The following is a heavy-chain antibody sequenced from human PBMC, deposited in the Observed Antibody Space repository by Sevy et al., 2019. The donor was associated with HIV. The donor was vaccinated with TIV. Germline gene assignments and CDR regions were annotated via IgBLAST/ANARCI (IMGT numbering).Heavy chain of an antibody. CDR1: GFTFSNSF. D-gene: IGHD7-27*01. CDR2: ITRKIDGEKT. CDR3: GTGDAYDV. V-gene: IGHV3-15*06. J-gene: IGHJ3*01. Sequence: GGSLRLSCAASGFTFSNSFMSWARQAPGRGLEWVGRITRKIDGEKTLYAAPVKCRFTISRDDSRNTMYLQMDSLKIEDTAMYYCGTGDAYDVSGQGTTVTVSS.